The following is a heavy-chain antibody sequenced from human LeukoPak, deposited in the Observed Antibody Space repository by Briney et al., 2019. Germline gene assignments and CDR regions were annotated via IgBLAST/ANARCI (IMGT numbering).Heavy chain of an antibody. Sequence: GGSLRLSCATSGFTFNRYNMYWLRQPPGKGLEWVSFIQYDGSYEYYADSVKGRFTISRDNSKNTLYLQVSRMKPQGTAIYYCALSIRRSRYFDLWGRGTLVTVSS. J-gene: IGHJ2*01. CDR3: ALSIRRSRYFDL. CDR2: IQYDGSYE. CDR1: GFTFNRYN. V-gene: IGHV3-30*02.